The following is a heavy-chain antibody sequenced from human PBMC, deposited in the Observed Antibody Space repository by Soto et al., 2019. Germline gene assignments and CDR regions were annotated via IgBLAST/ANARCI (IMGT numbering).Heavy chain of an antibody. CDR1: GFTFRSHE. J-gene: IGHJ3*02. Sequence: EGQLLQSGGGLVQPGGSLRLSCAASGFTFRSHEMSWVRQVPGKGPEWVSTINTGGDTTYYADSVKGRFTISRDNFRNTLDLQMNSLRAEDTAVYFCGKRLGGVGEGAFDIWGQGTMVTVSS. CDR3: GKRLGGVGEGAFDI. CDR2: INTGGDTT. V-gene: IGHV3-23*01. D-gene: IGHD3-16*01.